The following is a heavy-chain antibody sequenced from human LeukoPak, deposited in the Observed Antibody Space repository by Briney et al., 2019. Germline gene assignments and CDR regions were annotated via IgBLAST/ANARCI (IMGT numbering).Heavy chain of an antibody. Sequence: GGSLRLSCAASGFTVSSNYMSWVRQAPGKGLEWVSVIYSGGSTYYADSVKGRFTISRDNSKNTLYLQMNSLRAEDTAVYYCARDGSSGWSRTYYYGMDVWGQGTTVTVSS. D-gene: IGHD6-19*01. CDR3: ARDGSSGWSRTYYYGMDV. CDR1: GFTVSSNY. V-gene: IGHV3-66*01. J-gene: IGHJ6*02. CDR2: IYSGGST.